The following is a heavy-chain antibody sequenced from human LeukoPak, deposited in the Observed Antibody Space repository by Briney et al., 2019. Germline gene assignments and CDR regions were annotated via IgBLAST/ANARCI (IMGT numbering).Heavy chain of an antibody. J-gene: IGHJ4*02. CDR2: ISAYNGNT. Sequence: ASVKVSCKASGYTFTSYGISWVRQAPGQGLEWMGWISAYNGNTNYAQKLQGRVTMTTDTSTSTAYMELRSLRSDDTAVYYCARGGITIFGADQEYYFDYWGQGTLVTVSS. D-gene: IGHD3-3*01. CDR3: ARGGITIFGADQEYYFDY. V-gene: IGHV1-18*01. CDR1: GYTFTSYG.